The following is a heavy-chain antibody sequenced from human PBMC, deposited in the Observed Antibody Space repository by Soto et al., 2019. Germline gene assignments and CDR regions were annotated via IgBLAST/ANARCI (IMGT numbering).Heavy chain of an antibody. Sequence: VQLVESGGGLVSPGGSLTLSCVGSGFRFSDHSMHWVRRAPGTGLQWLSYISSSGDTTHYADSVRGRFTVSRDNAKNSVFLRMDIMRYDDTAMYYCARLPKGSLVTAWGQGTLVTVSS. V-gene: IGHV3-48*02. CDR3: ARLPKGSLVTA. D-gene: IGHD2-21*02. CDR1: GFRFSDHS. CDR2: ISSSGDTT. J-gene: IGHJ4*02.